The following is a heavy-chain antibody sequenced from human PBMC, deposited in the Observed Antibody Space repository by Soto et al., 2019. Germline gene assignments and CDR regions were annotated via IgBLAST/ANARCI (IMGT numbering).Heavy chain of an antibody. D-gene: IGHD2-2*01. V-gene: IGHV3-30*18. J-gene: IGHJ6*02. CDR2: ISYDGSNK. Sequence: QVQLVESGGGVVQPGRSLRLSCAASGFIFNTYDMHWVRQAPGKGLEWVAVISYDGSNKYYADSVKGRLTISRDNSKKMLYLQMNSLRPEDTAVYYCAKGPHCSSTSCYFYYYGMDVWGQGTKVAVSS. CDR3: AKGPHCSSTSCYFYYYGMDV. CDR1: GFIFNTYD.